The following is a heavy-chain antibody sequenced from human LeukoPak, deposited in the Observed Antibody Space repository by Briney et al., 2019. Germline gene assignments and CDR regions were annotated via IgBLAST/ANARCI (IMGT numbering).Heavy chain of an antibody. J-gene: IGHJ5*02. V-gene: IGHV4-34*01. D-gene: IGHD3-9*01. CDR3: ARRSEAVLRYFDWLTTSPIPQNWFDP. CDR2: INHSGST. Sequence: SETLSLTCAVYGGSFSGYYWSWIRQPPGKGLEWIGEINHSGSTNYNPSLKSRVTISVDTSKNQFSLKLSSVTAADTAVYYCARRSEAVLRYFDWLTTSPIPQNWFDPWGQGTLVTVSS. CDR1: GGSFSGYY.